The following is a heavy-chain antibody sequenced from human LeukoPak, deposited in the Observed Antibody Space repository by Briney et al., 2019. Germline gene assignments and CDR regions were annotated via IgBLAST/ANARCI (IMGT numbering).Heavy chain of an antibody. CDR2: FGTDGNT. CDR3: ARDAFTAVAGPFDY. J-gene: IGHJ4*02. D-gene: IGHD6-19*01. CDR1: GFTFSGYA. V-gene: IGHV3-23*01. Sequence: GGSLRLSCEASGFTFSGYAVSWVRQAPGKGLEWVSGFGTDGNTHDAESVRGRFDISRDTSKNTLYLQMNSLRAEDTAVYYCARDAFTAVAGPFDYWGQGTLVTVSS.